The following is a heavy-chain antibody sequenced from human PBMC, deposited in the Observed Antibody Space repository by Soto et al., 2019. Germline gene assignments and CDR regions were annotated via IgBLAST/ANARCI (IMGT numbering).Heavy chain of an antibody. CDR3: AKGEDPSYYGMDV. CDR1: GFTFSSYA. V-gene: IGHV3-30-3*01. Sequence: GGSLRLSCAASGFTFSSYAMHWVRQAPGKGLEWVAVISYDGSNKYYADSVKGRFTISRDNSKNTLYLQMNSLRAEDTAVYYCAKGEDPSYYGMDVWGQGTTVTVSS. D-gene: IGHD1-26*01. J-gene: IGHJ6*02. CDR2: ISYDGSNK.